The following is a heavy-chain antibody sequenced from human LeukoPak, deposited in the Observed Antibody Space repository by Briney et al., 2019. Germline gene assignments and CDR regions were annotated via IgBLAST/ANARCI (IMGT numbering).Heavy chain of an antibody. D-gene: IGHD3-10*01. CDR3: ARDRAEHLLLSLGTPDYYMGV. CDR2: INHHSGAS. V-gene: IGHV1-2*02. J-gene: IGHJ6*03. Sequence: ASVKVSCKASGYTFTGYYMHWVRQAPGQGLEWMGWINHHSGASHYAEKFQGRVTMTRDTSMSTAYLELSWLRSDDTAMFYCARDRAEHLLLSLGTPDYYMGVWGKGTTVTVSS. CDR1: GYTFTGYY.